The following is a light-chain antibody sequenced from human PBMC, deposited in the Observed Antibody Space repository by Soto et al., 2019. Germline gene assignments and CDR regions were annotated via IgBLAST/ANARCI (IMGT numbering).Light chain of an antibody. CDR2: EGS. V-gene: IGLV2-23*01. CDR1: SSDVGSYNL. J-gene: IGLJ2*01. CDR3: CSYAGSSTLRV. Sequence: QSVLTQPASVSGSPGQSITISCTGTSSDVGSYNLVSWYQQHPGKAPKLMIYEGSKRPSGVSNRFSGSKSGNTASLTISGLQAEDEADYYCCSYAGSSTLRVLGGGTKLTVL.